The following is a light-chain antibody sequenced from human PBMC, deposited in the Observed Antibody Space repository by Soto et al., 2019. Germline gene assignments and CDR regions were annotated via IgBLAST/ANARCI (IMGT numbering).Light chain of an antibody. CDR1: QSISRT. V-gene: IGKV3D-15*01. Sequence: DIVLTQSPDTLSVSPGERATLSCRASQSISRTLAWYQQKSGQPPRLLIHDASTRATGFPARFSGSGSGTEFTLTISSLQSEDFAVYYCQQYNNWPLTFGGGTKVDIK. J-gene: IGKJ4*01. CDR2: DAS. CDR3: QQYNNWPLT.